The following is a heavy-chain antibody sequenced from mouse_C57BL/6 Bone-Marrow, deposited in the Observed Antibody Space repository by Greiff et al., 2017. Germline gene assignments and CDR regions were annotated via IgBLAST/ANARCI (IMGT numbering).Heavy chain of an antibody. D-gene: IGHD6-1*01. CDR3: ARDNRGVYWYFDI. CDR2: IYPRDGST. J-gene: IGHJ1*03. Sequence: QVQLQQSGPELVKPGASVKLSCKASGYTFTSYDINWVKQRPGQGLEWIGWIYPRDGSTKYNEKFKGKATLTVDTSSSTACMELHSLTSEDSAVYFCARDNRGVYWYFDIWGTGTTVTVSS. CDR1: GYTFTSYD. V-gene: IGHV1-85*01.